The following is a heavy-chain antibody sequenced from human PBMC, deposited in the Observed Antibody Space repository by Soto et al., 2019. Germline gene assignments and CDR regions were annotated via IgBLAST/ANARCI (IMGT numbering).Heavy chain of an antibody. V-gene: IGHV4-34*01. Sequence: PSATLSLTCAVYGGSFSGYYWSWIRQPPGKGLEWIGEINHSGSTNYNPSLKSRVTISVDTSKNQFSLKLSSVTAADTAVYYCARATGRYSYGYFDYWGQGTLVTVSS. CDR1: GGSFSGYY. J-gene: IGHJ4*02. CDR3: ARATGRYSYGYFDY. CDR2: INHSGST. D-gene: IGHD5-18*01.